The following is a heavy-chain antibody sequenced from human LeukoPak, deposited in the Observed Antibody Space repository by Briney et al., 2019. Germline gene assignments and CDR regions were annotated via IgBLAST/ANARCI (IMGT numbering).Heavy chain of an antibody. CDR2: INPNSGGT. D-gene: IGHD4-23*01. CDR3: ARVARWYAFDI. CDR1: GYTFTGYY. Sequence: GASVKVSCKASGYTFTGYYMHWVRQAPGQGLEWMGWINPNSGGTNYAQKFQGRVTMTRNTSISTAYMELSSLTSEDTAVYYCARVARWYAFDIWGQGTMVTVSS. J-gene: IGHJ3*02. V-gene: IGHV1-2*02.